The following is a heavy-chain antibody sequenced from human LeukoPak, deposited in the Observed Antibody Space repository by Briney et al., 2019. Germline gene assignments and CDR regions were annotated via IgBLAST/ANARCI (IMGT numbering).Heavy chain of an antibody. CDR1: GYTLTELS. J-gene: IGHJ6*02. V-gene: IGHV1-24*01. D-gene: IGHD5-18*01. Sequence: ASAKVSCKVSGYTLTELSMHWVRQAPGKGLEWMGGFDPEDGETIYAQKFQGRVTMTEDTSTDTAYMELSSLRSEDTAVYYCARRHGDTDYYGMDVWGQGTTVTVSS. CDR3: ARRHGDTDYYGMDV. CDR2: FDPEDGET.